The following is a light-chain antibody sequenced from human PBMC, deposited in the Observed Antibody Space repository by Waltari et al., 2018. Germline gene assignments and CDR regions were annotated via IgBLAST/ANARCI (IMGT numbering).Light chain of an antibody. CDR1: QSIPTD. CDR2: GAS. CDR3: QQYKEWPPVT. V-gene: IGKV3-15*01. J-gene: IGKJ4*02. Sequence: EIVMPQSPPPLSVSPGQRATPSRRARQSIPTDLPWYQQKPGQAPRLLIYGASTRDTGVPDRFTGRGSGTQFTLTISSLQSEDVAVYFCQQYKEWPPVTFGGGTRVEIK.